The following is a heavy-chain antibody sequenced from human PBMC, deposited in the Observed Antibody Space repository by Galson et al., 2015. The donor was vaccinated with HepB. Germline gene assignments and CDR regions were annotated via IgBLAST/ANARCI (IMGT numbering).Heavy chain of an antibody. CDR1: GYTFIGYF. CDR2: INPNSGDT. Sequence: SVKVSCKASGYTFIGYFMHWVRQAPGQGLEWMGWINPNSGDTNYAHKFQGRVTVTRDTSKSTDYMELSGLRSDCTGVDYCAKDRHDSTGFDYWGQGTLVTVSS. CDR3: AKDRHDSTGFDY. D-gene: IGHD3-22*01. J-gene: IGHJ4*02. V-gene: IGHV1-2*02.